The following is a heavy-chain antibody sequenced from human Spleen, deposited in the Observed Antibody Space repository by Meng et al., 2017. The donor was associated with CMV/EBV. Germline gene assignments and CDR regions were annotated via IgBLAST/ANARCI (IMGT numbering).Heavy chain of an antibody. CDR1: GFTFSNYV. CDR3: TKDRSFRGFDY. CDR2: VSESGDIP. J-gene: IGHJ4*02. V-gene: IGHV3-43*02. Sequence: GGSLRLSCAASGFTFSNYVMAWARQIPGKGLEWVSAVSESGDIPYYADSVKGRFIVSRDNVKKSLYLEMNSLRTEDTALYYCTKDRSFRGFDYWGQGILVTVSS.